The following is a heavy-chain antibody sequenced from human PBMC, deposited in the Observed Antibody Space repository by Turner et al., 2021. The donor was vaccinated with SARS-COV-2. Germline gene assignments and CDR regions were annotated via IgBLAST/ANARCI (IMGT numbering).Heavy chain of an antibody. CDR1: GFIFSNSN. CDR2: ISFEGSSE. Sequence: VQLVESGGGVVQPGGSLSLSCPASGFIFSNSNMHWVRQAPGKGLEWVASISFEGSSEYYADSVKGRFTISRDNAKNTLYLKMNSLRAEDTAVYYCADSGSNWGQGTLVTVSS. V-gene: IGHV3-30*03. D-gene: IGHD3-22*01. CDR3: ADSGSN. J-gene: IGHJ4*02.